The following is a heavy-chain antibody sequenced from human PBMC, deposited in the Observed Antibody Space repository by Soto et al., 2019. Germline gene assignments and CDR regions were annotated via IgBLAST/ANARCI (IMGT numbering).Heavy chain of an antibody. CDR3: ATGGGTGNY. D-gene: IGHD3-16*01. J-gene: IGHJ4*02. CDR1: GFTFSSYS. V-gene: IGHV3-48*01. CDR2: ISSSSGTI. Sequence: EVQLVESGGGLVQPGGSLRLSCAASGFTFSSYSMNWVRKAPGKGLEWVSYISSSSGTIYYADSVQGRFTISRDNAKNSLYLQMNSLRAEDTAVYYCATGGGTGNYWGQGTLVTVSS.